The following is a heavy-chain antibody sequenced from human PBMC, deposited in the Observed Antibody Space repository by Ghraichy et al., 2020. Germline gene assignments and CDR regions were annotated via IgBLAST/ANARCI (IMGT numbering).Heavy chain of an antibody. CDR3: ARQTYYYGSRKINWFDP. J-gene: IGHJ5*02. CDR2: IYYSGST. V-gene: IGHV4-39*01. CDR1: GGSISSSSYY. D-gene: IGHD3-10*01. Sequence: SETLSLTCTVSGGSISSSSYYWGWIRQPPGKGLEWIGSIYYSGSTYYNPSLKSRVTISVDTSKNQFSLKLSSVTAADTAVYHCARQTYYYGSRKINWFDPWGQGILVTVSS.